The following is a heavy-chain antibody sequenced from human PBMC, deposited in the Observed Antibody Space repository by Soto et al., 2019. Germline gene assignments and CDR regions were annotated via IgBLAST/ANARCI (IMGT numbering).Heavy chain of an antibody. CDR3: VGGDHRGY. CDR2: IGWSGSDM. V-gene: IGHV3-21*01. CDR1: GFAFNTYT. J-gene: IGHJ4*02. D-gene: IGHD4-17*01. Sequence: EVQLVESGGGLVKPGGSLSLSCAASGFAFNTYTMNWVRQAPGKGLEWGSSIGWSGSDMYYADAVKGRFTISRDNAENSLYLQMNSMRAEDTAVYYCVGGDHRGYWGQGTLVTVSS.